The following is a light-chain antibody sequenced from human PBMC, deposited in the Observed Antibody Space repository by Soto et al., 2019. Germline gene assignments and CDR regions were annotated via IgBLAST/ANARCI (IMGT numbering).Light chain of an antibody. J-gene: IGKJ3*01. Sequence: DIQLTQSPSFLSASVGDRVTITCRASQGISSYLAWYQQKPGKAPKLLIYAASTWQSRVPSKFSSSGSGTKFTLTITSLQPEDFATYNCQQLNSYPQTVGPGTKVDIK. CDR3: QQLNSYPQT. CDR2: AAS. CDR1: QGISSY. V-gene: IGKV1-9*01.